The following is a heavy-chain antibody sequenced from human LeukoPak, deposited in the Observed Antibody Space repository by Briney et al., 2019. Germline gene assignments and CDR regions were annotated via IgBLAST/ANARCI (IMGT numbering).Heavy chain of an antibody. Sequence: GESLKISCKGSGYSFTSSWIGWVRQMPGKGLEWMVVIYPGDSDNKYSPSFQGQVTISADKSISTAYLQWSSLKASDTAMYYCARQGGSKGANWFYPWGQGTLVTVSP. CDR1: GYSFTSSW. D-gene: IGHD1-26*01. CDR3: ARQGGSKGANWFYP. CDR2: IYPGDSDN. J-gene: IGHJ5*02. V-gene: IGHV5-51*01.